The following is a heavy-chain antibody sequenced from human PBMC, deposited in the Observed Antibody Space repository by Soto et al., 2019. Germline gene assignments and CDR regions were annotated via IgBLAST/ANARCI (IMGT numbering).Heavy chain of an antibody. CDR2: INPNSGGT. D-gene: IGHD4-4*01. CDR3: ARALYSYYYYGMDV. CDR1: GYTFTGYY. Sequence: ASVKVSCKASGYTFTGYYMHWVRQAPGQGLEWMGWINPNSGGTNYAQKFQGWVTMTRDTSISTAYMELSRLRSDDTAVYYCARALYSYYYYGMDVWGQGTTVTVSS. V-gene: IGHV1-2*04. J-gene: IGHJ6*02.